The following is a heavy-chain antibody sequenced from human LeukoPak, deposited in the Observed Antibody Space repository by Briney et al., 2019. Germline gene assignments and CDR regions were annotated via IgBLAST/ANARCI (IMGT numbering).Heavy chain of an antibody. J-gene: IGHJ6*02. Sequence: GGSLRLSCAASGFTVSSNYMSWVRQAPGKGLEWVSVIYGGGSTYYADSVKGRFTISRDNSKNTLYLQMNSLRAEDTAVYYCARDRSVKYCSSTSCYGGMDVWGQGTTVTVSS. CDR2: IYGGGST. D-gene: IGHD2-2*01. CDR1: GFTVSSNY. V-gene: IGHV3-53*01. CDR3: ARDRSVKYCSSTSCYGGMDV.